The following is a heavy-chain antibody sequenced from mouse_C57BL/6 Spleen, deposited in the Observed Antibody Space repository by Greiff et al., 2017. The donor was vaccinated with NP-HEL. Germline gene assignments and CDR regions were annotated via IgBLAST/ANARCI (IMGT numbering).Heavy chain of an antibody. V-gene: IGHV1-22*01. D-gene: IGHD4-1*01. J-gene: IGHJ2*01. CDR3: ARRGTGTSFFDY. Sequence: VQLQQSGPELVKPGASVKMSCKASGYTFTDYNMHWVKQSHGKSLEWIGYINPNNGGTSYNQKFKGKATLTVNKSSSTAYMELRSLTSEDSAVYYCARRGTGTSFFDYWGQGTTLTVSS. CDR2: INPNNGGT. CDR1: GYTFTDYN.